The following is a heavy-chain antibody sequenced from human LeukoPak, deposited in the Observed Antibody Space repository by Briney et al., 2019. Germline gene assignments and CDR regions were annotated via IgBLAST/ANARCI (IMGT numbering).Heavy chain of an antibody. V-gene: IGHV3-23*01. CDR1: GFAFSNFA. J-gene: IGHJ4*02. CDR3: AKGYCTGTSCHGYFYFDY. CDR2: ISGSGGST. Sequence: AGGSLRLSCAASGFAFSNFAMHWVRQAPGKGLEWVSGISGSGGSTYYADSVKGRFTIFRDNSKSTLYLQINSLRAEDTAVYYCAKGYCTGTSCHGYFYFDYWGRGTLVTVSS. D-gene: IGHD2-2*01.